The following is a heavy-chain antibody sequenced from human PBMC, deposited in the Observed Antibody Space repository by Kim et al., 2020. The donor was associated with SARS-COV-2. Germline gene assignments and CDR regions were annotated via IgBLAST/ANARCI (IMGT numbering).Heavy chain of an antibody. J-gene: IGHJ4*02. Sequence: SETLSLTCTVSGGSVSSGNYYWSWIRQPPGKGLEWIGYIYYSGSTNYNPSLKSRVTISVATSKNQFSLKLSSVTAADTAVYYCASFALSMVRGAKFDYWGEGTLVTVSS. CDR1: GGSVSSGNYY. D-gene: IGHD3-10*01. CDR2: IYYSGST. V-gene: IGHV4-61*01. CDR3: ASFALSMVRGAKFDY.